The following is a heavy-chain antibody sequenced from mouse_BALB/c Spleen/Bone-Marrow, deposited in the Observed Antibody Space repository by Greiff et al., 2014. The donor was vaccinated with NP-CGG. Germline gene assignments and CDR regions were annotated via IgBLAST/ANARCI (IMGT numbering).Heavy chain of an antibody. V-gene: IGHV14-3*02. CDR1: GFNIKDTY. J-gene: IGHJ2*01. CDR3: ARYYNAISYFDV. Sequence: EVQLQQSGAELVKPGASVKLSCTASGFNIKDTYMHWVKQRPEQGLEWIGRIDPANGDTKYDPKFQGKATITADTSSNTAYLQLMRLTSENTDVYDGARYYNAISYFDVWGQGTTLTVSS. D-gene: IGHD1-1*01. CDR2: IDPANGDT.